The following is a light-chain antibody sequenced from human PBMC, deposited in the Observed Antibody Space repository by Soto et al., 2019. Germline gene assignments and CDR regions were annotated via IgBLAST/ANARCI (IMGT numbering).Light chain of an antibody. CDR1: QGISSW. Sequence: DIQMTQSPSSVSASIGERVTITCRASQGISSWLAWYQQKPGKAPKLLIFDASNLQSGVPSRFSGSGSGTDFTLTINNLQPEDFATYYCQQANNFPLTFGGGTKVEIK. CDR2: DAS. J-gene: IGKJ4*01. V-gene: IGKV1-12*01. CDR3: QQANNFPLT.